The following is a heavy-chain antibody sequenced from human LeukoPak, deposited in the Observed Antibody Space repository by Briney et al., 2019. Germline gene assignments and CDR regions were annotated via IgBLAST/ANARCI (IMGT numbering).Heavy chain of an antibody. Sequence: SEPLSLTCTVSGGSISSYYWSWIRQPAGKGLEWIGRIYTSGSTNYNPSLKSRVTMSVDTSKNQFSLKLSSVTAADTAVYYCARGDIREVALDYWGQGTLVTVSS. CDR1: GGSISSYY. J-gene: IGHJ4*02. CDR2: IYTSGST. CDR3: ARGDIREVALDY. D-gene: IGHD3-3*02. V-gene: IGHV4-4*07.